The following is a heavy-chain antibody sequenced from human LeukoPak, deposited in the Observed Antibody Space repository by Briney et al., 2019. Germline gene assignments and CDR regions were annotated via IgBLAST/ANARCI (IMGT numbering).Heavy chain of an antibody. J-gene: IGHJ3*02. D-gene: IGHD3-10*01. Sequence: PSETLSLTCTVSGGSISSYYWSWIRQPPGKGLEWIGYIYYSGSTNYNPSLKSRVTISVDTSKNQFSLKLSSVTAADTAVYYCARDRWFGIKPAFEGRAFDIWGQGTMVTVSS. CDR3: ARDRWFGIKPAFEGRAFDI. V-gene: IGHV4-59*01. CDR2: IYYSGST. CDR1: GGSISSYY.